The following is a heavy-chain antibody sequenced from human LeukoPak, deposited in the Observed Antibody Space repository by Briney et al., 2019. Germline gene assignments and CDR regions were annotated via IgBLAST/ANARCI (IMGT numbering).Heavy chain of an antibody. Sequence: LSLTCTVSGGSISSGDYYWSWVRQAPGKGLEWVSVIYSGGSTYYADSVKGRFTISRDNSKNTLYLQMNSLRAEDTAVYYCANCRAAAGTEGAFDIWGQGTMVTVSS. J-gene: IGHJ3*02. V-gene: IGHV3-53*01. CDR3: ANCRAAAGTEGAFDI. CDR1: GGSISSGDYY. D-gene: IGHD6-13*01. CDR2: IYSGGST.